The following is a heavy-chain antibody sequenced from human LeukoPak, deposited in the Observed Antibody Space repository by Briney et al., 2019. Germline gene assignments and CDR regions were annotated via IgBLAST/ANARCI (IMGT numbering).Heavy chain of an antibody. J-gene: IGHJ5*02. Sequence: KTSEPLSLTCTVSGGSISSSSYYWGWIRQPPGKGLEWIGSIYYSGSTYYNPSLKSRVTISVDTSKNQFSLKLSSVTAADTAVYYCARHSSRFDPWGQGTLVTVSS. CDR3: ARHSSRFDP. V-gene: IGHV4-39*01. CDR2: IYYSGST. D-gene: IGHD2-15*01. CDR1: GGSISSSSYY.